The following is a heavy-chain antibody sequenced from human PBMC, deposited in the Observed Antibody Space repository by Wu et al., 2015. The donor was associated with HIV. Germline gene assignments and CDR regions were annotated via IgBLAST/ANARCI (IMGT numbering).Heavy chain of an antibody. CDR2: INPNSGNT. J-gene: IGHJ2*01. CDR1: GYAFTSYD. D-gene: IGHD1-20*01. V-gene: IGHV1-8*01. CDR3: ARPRRANWNYLDL. Sequence: QVQLVQSGAEVKKPGASVKVSCKTSGYAFTSYDVNWVRQATGQGLEWMGWINPNSGNTGLAQKFQGRVSITRNTSISTAYMELSSLRSEDTAVYYCARPRRANWNYLDLWGRGTLVTVSS.